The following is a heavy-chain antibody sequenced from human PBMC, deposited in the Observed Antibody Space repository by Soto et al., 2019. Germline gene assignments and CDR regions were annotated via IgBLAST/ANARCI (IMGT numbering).Heavy chain of an antibody. CDR3: ARRVSANFWSGEVDDY. D-gene: IGHD3-3*01. V-gene: IGHV4-39*01. Sequence: QLQLQESGPGLVKPSETLSLTCTVSGGSISSSSYYWGWIRQPPGKGLEWIGSIYYSGSTYYNPSLKSRVTISVDTSKNQFSLKLSSVTAADTAVYYCARRVSANFWSGEVDDYWGQGTLVTVSS. J-gene: IGHJ4*02. CDR2: IYYSGST. CDR1: GGSISSSSYY.